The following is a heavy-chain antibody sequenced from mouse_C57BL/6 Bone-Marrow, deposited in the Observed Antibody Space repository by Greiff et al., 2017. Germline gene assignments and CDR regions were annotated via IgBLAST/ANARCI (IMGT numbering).Heavy chain of an antibody. CDR2: IDPENGDT. V-gene: IGHV14-4*01. CDR3: TTLLRGFAY. J-gene: IGHJ3*01. D-gene: IGHD1-1*01. CDR1: GFNIKDDY. Sequence: VQLQQSGAELVRPGASVKLSCTASGFNIKDDYMHWVKQRPEQGLEWIGWIDPENGDTEYASKFQGKATITADTSSNTAYLQLSSLTSEDTAVYYCTTLLRGFAYWGQGTLVTVSA.